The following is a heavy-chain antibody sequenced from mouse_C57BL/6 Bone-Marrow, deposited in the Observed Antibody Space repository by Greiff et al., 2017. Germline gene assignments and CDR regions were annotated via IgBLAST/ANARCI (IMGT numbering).Heavy chain of an antibody. D-gene: IGHD1-1*01. J-gene: IGHJ1*03. CDR1: DSEVFPIAY. V-gene: IGHV15-2*01. Sequence: SGSELRSPGSSVKLSCKDFDSEVFPIAYMSWVRQKPGHGFEWIGGILPSIGRTIYGEKFEDKATLDADTLSNTAYLELNSLTSEDSAIYYCARAITTVVATRYFDVWGTGTTVTVSS. CDR2: ILPSIGRT. CDR3: ARAITTVVATRYFDV.